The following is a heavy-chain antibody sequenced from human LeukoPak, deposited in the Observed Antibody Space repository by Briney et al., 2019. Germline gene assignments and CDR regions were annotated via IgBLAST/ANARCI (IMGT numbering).Heavy chain of an antibody. CDR3: AKDYSFSNFN. CDR2: INERGSET. D-gene: IGHD2-15*01. J-gene: IGHJ4*02. Sequence: GGSLRLSCAASGFTFRSYAIYWVRQAPGKGLEWVANINERGSETYYADYVKGRFTISRDNTKKSLFLQLNSLSVEDTAMYYCAKDYSFSNFNWGQGTLVTVSS. CDR1: GFTFRSYA. V-gene: IGHV3-7*01.